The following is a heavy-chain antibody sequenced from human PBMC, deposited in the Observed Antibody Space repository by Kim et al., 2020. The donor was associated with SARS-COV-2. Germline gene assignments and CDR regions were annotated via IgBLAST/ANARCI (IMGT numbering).Heavy chain of an antibody. J-gene: IGHJ4*02. D-gene: IGHD3-22*01. CDR1: GFTFSSYA. CDR3: ARDQYYFDSSGYYRYFDY. V-gene: IGHV3-30*04. Sequence: GGSLRLSCAASGFTFSSYAMHWVRQAPGKGLEWVAVILYDGSNKYYADSVKGRFTISRDNSKNTLYLQMNSLRAEDTAVYYCARDQYYFDSSGYYRYFDYWGQGTLVTVSS. CDR2: ILYDGSNK.